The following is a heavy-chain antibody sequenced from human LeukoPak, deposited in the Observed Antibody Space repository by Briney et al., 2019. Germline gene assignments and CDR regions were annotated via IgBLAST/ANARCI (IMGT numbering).Heavy chain of an antibody. Sequence: SETLSLTCTVSGGSVNSGTYYWSWIRQPPGKGLEWIGNIYYSGSAYYNPSLKSRVTMSVDTSKNQFSLKLSSVTAADTAVYYCAREYCSSTSCYPKGWGQGTLVTVSS. D-gene: IGHD2-2*01. V-gene: IGHV4-39*07. CDR2: IYYSGSA. J-gene: IGHJ4*02. CDR3: AREYCSSTSCYPKG. CDR1: GGSVNSGTYY.